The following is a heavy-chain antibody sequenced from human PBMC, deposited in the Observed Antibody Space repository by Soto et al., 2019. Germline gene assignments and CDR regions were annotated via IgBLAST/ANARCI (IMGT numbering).Heavy chain of an antibody. CDR1: GFTFSSYW. V-gene: IGHV3-7*01. D-gene: IGHD3-22*01. CDR2: IKQDGSEK. CDR3: ARDDSSGYYYLDY. Sequence: EVQLVESGGGLVQPGGSLRLSCAASGFTFSSYWMSWVRQAPGKGLEWVANIKQDGSEKYYVDSVKGRFTISRDNAKNSLYLQMNSLRAEDTAVYYCARDDSSGYYYLDYWGQGTLVTVSS. J-gene: IGHJ4*02.